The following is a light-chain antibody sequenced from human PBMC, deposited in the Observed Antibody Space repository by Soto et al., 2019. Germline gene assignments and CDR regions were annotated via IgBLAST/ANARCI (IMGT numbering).Light chain of an antibody. Sequence: DTQMTQSPSSLSASVGDRVTITCRASQDISNYLAWYQQKPGKVPKLLIYVASTLQSGVPSRFSGSGSGTDFTLTISSLQPEDVRTYYCQKNNGAPWTFGQGTKVEIK. CDR2: VAS. V-gene: IGKV1-27*01. J-gene: IGKJ1*01. CDR3: QKNNGAPWT. CDR1: QDISNY.